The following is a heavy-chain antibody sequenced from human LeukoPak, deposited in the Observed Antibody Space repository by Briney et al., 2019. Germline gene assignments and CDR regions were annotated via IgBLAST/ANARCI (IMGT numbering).Heavy chain of an antibody. CDR2: IWYDGSNK. D-gene: IGHD4/OR15-4a*01. Sequence: GGSLRLSCAASGFTFSSYGMHWVRQAPGKGLEWVAVIWYDGSNKYYADSVKGRFTISRDNPKNTLYLQMNSLRAEDTAVYYCARGGGGETMNWFDPWGQGTLVTVSS. CDR1: GFTFSSYG. V-gene: IGHV3-33*01. J-gene: IGHJ5*02. CDR3: ARGGGGETMNWFDP.